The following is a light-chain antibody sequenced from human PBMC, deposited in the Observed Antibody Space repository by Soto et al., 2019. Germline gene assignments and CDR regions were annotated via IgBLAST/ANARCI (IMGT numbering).Light chain of an antibody. Sequence: EIVLTQSPGTLSLSPGERATLSCRASQSVSSSYLAWYQQKPGQAPRLLIYGASSRATGIPDRFSGSASATDFTLTISRLPPEDFAVYYCQQYGSSPTFGQGTKVDIK. CDR1: QSVSSSY. V-gene: IGKV3-20*01. CDR3: QQYGSSPT. J-gene: IGKJ1*01. CDR2: GAS.